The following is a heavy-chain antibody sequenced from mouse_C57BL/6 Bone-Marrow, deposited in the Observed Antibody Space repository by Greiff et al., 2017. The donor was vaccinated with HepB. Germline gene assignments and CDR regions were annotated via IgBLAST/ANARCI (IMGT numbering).Heavy chain of an antibody. Sequence: QVHVKQSGAELARPGASVKLSCKASGYTFTSYGISWVKQRTGQGLEWIGEIYPRSGNTYYNEKFKGKATLTADKSSSTVYMELRSLKSADSAVYFCAREGVYYYGSSPFGYWGQGTLVTVSA. D-gene: IGHD1-1*01. V-gene: IGHV1-81*01. CDR3: AREGVYYYGSSPFGY. CDR1: GYTFTSYG. J-gene: IGHJ3*01. CDR2: IYPRSGNT.